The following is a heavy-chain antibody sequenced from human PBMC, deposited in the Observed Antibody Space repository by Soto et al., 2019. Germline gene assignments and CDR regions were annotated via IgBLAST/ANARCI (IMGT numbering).Heavy chain of an antibody. CDR1: GGSISSGGYS. CDR3: ARGDSSGYYRAWYFDL. D-gene: IGHD3-22*01. Sequence: QLQLQESGSGLVKPSQTLSLTCAVSGGSISSGGYSWSWIRQPPGKGLEWIGYIYHSGSTYYNPSLKSRVTLSVDRSKNQFSLKLSSVTAADTAVYYCARGDSSGYYRAWYFDLWGRGTLVTVSS. V-gene: IGHV4-30-2*01. J-gene: IGHJ2*01. CDR2: IYHSGST.